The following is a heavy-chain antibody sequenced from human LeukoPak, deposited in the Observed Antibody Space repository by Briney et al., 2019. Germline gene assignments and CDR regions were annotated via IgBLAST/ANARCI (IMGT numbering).Heavy chain of an antibody. CDR1: GGTFSSYA. Sequence: HAASVKVSCKASGGTFSSYAISWVRQAPGQGLEWMGRIIPIFGIANYAQKFQGRVTITADKSTSTAYMELSSLRSEDTAVYYCAQSRSRYYSLSNWFDPWGHGTLVTVSS. D-gene: IGHD1-26*01. V-gene: IGHV1-69*04. CDR2: IIPIFGIA. J-gene: IGHJ5*02. CDR3: AQSRSRYYSLSNWFDP.